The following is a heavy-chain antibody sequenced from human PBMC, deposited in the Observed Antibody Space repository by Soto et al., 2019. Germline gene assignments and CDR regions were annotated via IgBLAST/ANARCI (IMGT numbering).Heavy chain of an antibody. CDR1: VGSFSGYY. J-gene: IGHJ6*02. CDR2: INHSGGT. CDR3: ARGHSAAADAYYYYYGMDV. V-gene: IGHV4-34*01. Sequence: QVQLQQWGAGLLKPSETLSLTCAVYVGSFSGYYWSWIRQPPGKGLEGCGEINHSGGTNYNPSLKSRVTISVDASKNQFSLKLSSVTAADTAVYYCARGHSAAADAYYYYYGMDVWGQGTTVTVSS. D-gene: IGHD6-13*01.